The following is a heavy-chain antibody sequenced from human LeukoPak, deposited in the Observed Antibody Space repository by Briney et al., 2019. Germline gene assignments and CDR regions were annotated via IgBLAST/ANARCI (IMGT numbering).Heavy chain of an antibody. CDR3: ARIYKKYYYDSSGYYSY. Sequence: AASVKVSCKASGYTFTGYYMHWVRQAPGQGLEWMGRINPNSGGTNYAQRFQGRVTMTRDTSISTAYMELSRLRSDDTAVYYCARIYKKYYYDSSGYYSYWGQGTLVTVSS. J-gene: IGHJ4*02. CDR1: GYTFTGYY. CDR2: INPNSGGT. V-gene: IGHV1-2*06. D-gene: IGHD3-22*01.